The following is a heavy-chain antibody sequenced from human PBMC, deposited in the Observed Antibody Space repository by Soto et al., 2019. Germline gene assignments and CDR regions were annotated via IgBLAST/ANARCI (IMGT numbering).Heavy chain of an antibody. D-gene: IGHD5-12*01. CDR3: ARHPPASASGYPLSPPSYFCVIGV. V-gene: IGHV4-59*11. Sequence: VADGNSRSLGGSWISKKKRKGMEWIGYVYYNGSTNYNPSLTSRVTISVDDSKNQFTLKLSSVTAADTAVYYCARHPPASASGYPLSPPSYFCVIGVWGQGTTVTLSS. CDR2: VYYNGST. CDR1: DGNSRSLG. J-gene: IGHJ6*02.